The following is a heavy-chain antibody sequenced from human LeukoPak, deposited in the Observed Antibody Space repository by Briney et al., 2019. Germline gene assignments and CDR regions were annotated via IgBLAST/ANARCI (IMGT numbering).Heavy chain of an antibody. J-gene: IGHJ4*02. D-gene: IGHD2-2*01. CDR1: GFTFDDYA. V-gene: IGHV3-9*01. CDR2: ISWNSGSI. Sequence: GGSLRLSCAASGFTFDDYAMHWVRQAPGKGLEWVSGISWNSGSIGYADSVKGRFTISRDNAKNSLYLQMNSLRAEDTAVYYCARVPSTSFLDYYFDYWGQGTLVTVSS. CDR3: ARVPSTSFLDYYFDY.